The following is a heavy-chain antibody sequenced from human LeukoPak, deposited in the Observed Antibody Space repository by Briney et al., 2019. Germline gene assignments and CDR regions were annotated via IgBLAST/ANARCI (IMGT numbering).Heavy chain of an antibody. V-gene: IGHV3-15*01. CDR1: GFTFTNAW. Sequence: GGSLRLSCVDSGFTFTNAWMSWIRQAPGKGLEWIGRIKSKTDGETTNYAEPVRGRFTISRDDSKSAVYLQMNSLKIEDTAVYYCTTDLGTYYHGSQRLIPIDYWGQGTLVTVSS. J-gene: IGHJ4*02. CDR3: TTDLGTYYHGSQRLIPIDY. D-gene: IGHD3-10*01. CDR2: IKSKTDGETT.